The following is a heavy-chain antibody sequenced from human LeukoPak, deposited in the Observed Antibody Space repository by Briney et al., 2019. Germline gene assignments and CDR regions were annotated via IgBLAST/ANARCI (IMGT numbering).Heavy chain of an antibody. Sequence: KPSETLSLNCAVCGGSFSGYWIWIRQPPGKGLEWIAEINHSGSTNYNPSLKSRVTMSVDTSKSQFSLRLSSVTAADTAVYYCARGSREGYNYFDSWGQGTLVTVSS. CDR1: GGSFSGY. CDR3: ARGSREGYNYFDS. CDR2: INHSGST. J-gene: IGHJ4*02. D-gene: IGHD5-24*01. V-gene: IGHV4-34*01.